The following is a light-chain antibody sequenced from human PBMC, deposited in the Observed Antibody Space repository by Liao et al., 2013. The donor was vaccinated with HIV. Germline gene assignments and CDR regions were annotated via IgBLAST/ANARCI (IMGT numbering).Light chain of an antibody. CDR2: QDT. Sequence: SYELTQPSSVSVSPGQTARITCSGDVLAKKYARWFLQKPGQSPVLVIYQDTKRPSGIPERFSGSNSGNTATLTISGTQAMDEADYYCQAWDSSTALVFGTGTKVTVL. V-gene: IGLV3-1*01. CDR3: QAWDSSTALV. J-gene: IGLJ1*01. CDR1: VLAKKY.